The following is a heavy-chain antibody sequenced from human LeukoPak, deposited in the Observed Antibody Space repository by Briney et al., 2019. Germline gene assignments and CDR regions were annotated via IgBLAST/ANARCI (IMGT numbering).Heavy chain of an antibody. J-gene: IGHJ4*02. CDR1: GFTFSSYW. CDR2: INSDGSST. CDR3: ASGVAAAGRDYFDY. Sequence: GGSLRLSCAASGFTFSSYWMHWVRQAPGKWLVWVSRINSDGSSTNYADSVKGRFTISRDNAKNTLYLQMNSLRAEDTAVYYCASGVAAAGRDYFDYWGQGTLVTVSS. V-gene: IGHV3-74*01. D-gene: IGHD6-13*01.